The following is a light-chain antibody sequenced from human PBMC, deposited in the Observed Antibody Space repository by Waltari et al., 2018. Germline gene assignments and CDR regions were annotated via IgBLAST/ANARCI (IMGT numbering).Light chain of an antibody. CDR3: QHYANFPPWT. Sequence: DIQMTQSPSSLSASVGDRLTITCRASQGIETYLNWFQQKPGKAPKLFVYDASRLGIGVTSRFSGTGSGTYFTFTINNLQPEDLATYYCQHYANFPPWTFGQGTKVNI. CDR1: QGIETY. CDR2: DAS. J-gene: IGKJ1*01. V-gene: IGKV1-33*01.